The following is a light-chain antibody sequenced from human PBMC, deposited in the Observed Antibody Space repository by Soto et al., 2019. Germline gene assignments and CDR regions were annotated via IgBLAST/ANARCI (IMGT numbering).Light chain of an antibody. Sequence: AIRMTQSPSSFSASTGDRVTITCRASQGISSYLAWYQQKPGKAPKLLIYKASTLKSGVPSRFSGSGSGTEFTLTISSLQPDDFATYYCQHYNSYSEAFGQGTKVDI. CDR2: KAS. CDR3: QHYNSYSEA. V-gene: IGKV1-8*01. J-gene: IGKJ1*01. CDR1: QGISSY.